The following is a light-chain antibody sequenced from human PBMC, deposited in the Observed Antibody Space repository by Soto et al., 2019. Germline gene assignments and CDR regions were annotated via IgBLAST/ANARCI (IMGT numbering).Light chain of an antibody. V-gene: IGKV3-15*01. CDR2: GAS. Sequence: EIVMTQSPATLSVSPGERATLSCRASQSVSSNLAWYQQKPGQAPRLLIYGASTRATGIPARFSGSRSGTEFTLTISSLQSEDFAVYYCQQYYNWPPITFGQGTRLEIK. CDR3: QQYYNWPPIT. J-gene: IGKJ5*01. CDR1: QSVSSN.